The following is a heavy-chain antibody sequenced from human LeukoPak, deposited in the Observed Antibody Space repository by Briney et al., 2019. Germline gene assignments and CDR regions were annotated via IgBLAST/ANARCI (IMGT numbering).Heavy chain of an antibody. Sequence: PSETLSLTCTVSGGSISSYYWSCIRQPPGNGLEWIGYIYYSASTNYNPSLKSRVTISVDTSKNQFSLKLISVTAADTAVYYCARGAEYSSSWWETNWFDPWGQGTLVTVSS. J-gene: IGHJ5*02. D-gene: IGHD6-13*01. CDR3: ARGAEYSSSWWETNWFDP. CDR1: GGSISSYY. V-gene: IGHV4-59*08. CDR2: IYYSAST.